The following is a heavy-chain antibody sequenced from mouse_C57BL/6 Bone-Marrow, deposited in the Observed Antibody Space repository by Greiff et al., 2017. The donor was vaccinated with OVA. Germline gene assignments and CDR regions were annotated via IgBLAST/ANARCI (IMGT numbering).Heavy chain of an antibody. CDR1: GFTFSDYY. J-gene: IGHJ4*01. D-gene: IGHD1-1*01. Sequence: EVQRVESGGGLVQPGGSLKLSCAASGFTFSDYYMYWVRQTPEKRLEWVAYISNGGGSTYYPDTVKGRFTISRDNAKNTLYLQMSRLKSEDTAMYYCARRLYYGSSYYYAMDYWGQGTSVTVSS. CDR2: ISNGGGST. CDR3: ARRLYYGSSYYYAMDY. V-gene: IGHV5-12*01.